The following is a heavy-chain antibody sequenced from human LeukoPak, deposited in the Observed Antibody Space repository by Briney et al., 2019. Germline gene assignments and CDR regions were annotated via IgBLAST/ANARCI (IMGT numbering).Heavy chain of an antibody. J-gene: IGHJ3*02. D-gene: IGHD1-7*01. CDR2: IKRKNDLGTT. V-gene: IGHV3-15*01. CDR1: GFTFRNAW. CDR3: TAENFLYAFDI. Sequence: GGSLRLSCAASGFTFRNAWRSWVLQAPGKGLEWVGRIKRKNDLGTTDYAAPVKARFTISRDDSKNTLYLQMNSLNTEDTAVYYCTAENFLYAFDIWGQGTMVTVSS.